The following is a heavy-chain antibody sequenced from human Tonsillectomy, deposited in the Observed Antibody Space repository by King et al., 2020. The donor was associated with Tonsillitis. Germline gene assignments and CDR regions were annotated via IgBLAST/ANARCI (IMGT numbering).Heavy chain of an antibody. CDR2: IYSGGST. V-gene: IGHV3-66*01. CDR1: GFTVSFNY. CDR3: ARDPAASASFDY. D-gene: IGHD6-13*01. J-gene: IGHJ4*02. Sequence: VQLVESGGGLVQPGGSLRLSCAASGFTVSFNYMSWVRQAPGKGLEWVSVIYSGGSTDYADSVKGRFSISRDNSKNTLFLQMNSLRAEDTAVYYCARDPAASASFDYWGQGTLVTVSS.